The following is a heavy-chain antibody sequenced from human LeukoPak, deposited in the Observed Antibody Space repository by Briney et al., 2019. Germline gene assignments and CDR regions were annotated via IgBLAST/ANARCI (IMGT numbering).Heavy chain of an antibody. D-gene: IGHD3-10*01. J-gene: IGHJ5*02. V-gene: IGHV1-8*02. Sequence: ASVKVSCKASGYTFTSYGISWVRQATGQGLEWMGWMNPNSGNTGYAQKFQGRVTMTRNTSISTAYMELSSLRSEDTAVYYCARAESGEYYGSGSYHPWFDPWGQGTLVTVSS. CDR3: ARAESGEYYGSGSYHPWFDP. CDR1: GYTFTSYG. CDR2: MNPNSGNT.